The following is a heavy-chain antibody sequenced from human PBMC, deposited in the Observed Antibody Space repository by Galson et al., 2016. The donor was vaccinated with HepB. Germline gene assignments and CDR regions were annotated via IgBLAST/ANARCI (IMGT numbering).Heavy chain of an antibody. CDR1: GFTFSSSD. J-gene: IGHJ6*02. CDR3: ARDRGGRGDYGMDV. V-gene: IGHV3-13*01. CDR2: VGTAGDT. D-gene: IGHD3-16*01. Sequence: SLRLSCAAPGFTFSSSDMHWLRQATGKGLEWVSAVGTAGDTYYPGSVKGRFTISRENAKNPLYLQMNSLSAGDTAVYYCARDRGGRGDYGMDVWGPGTTVTASS.